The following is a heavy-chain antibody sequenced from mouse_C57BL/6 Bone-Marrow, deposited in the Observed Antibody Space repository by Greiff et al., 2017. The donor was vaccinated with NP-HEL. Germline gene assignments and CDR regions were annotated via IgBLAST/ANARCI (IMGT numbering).Heavy chain of an antibody. J-gene: IGHJ4*01. CDR1: GFTFSSYG. CDR2: LSSGGSYT. CDR3: ARLGYYDYGYAMDY. D-gene: IGHD2-4*01. Sequence: EVQVVESGGDLVKPGGSLKISCAASGFTFSSYGMSWVRQTPDKRLEWVATLSSGGSYTYYPDSVKGRFTISSDNAKNTLYLQMSSLKSEDTAMYYCARLGYYDYGYAMDYWGQGTSVTVSS. V-gene: IGHV5-6*01.